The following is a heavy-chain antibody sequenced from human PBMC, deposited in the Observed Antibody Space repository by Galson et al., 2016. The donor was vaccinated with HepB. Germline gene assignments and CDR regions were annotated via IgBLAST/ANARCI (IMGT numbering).Heavy chain of an antibody. V-gene: IGHV3-9*01. Sequence: SLRLSCAASEFTYDDYAMHWVRQAPGTGLEWVSGINWTSGSSGYADFVKGRFTVSRDNAKNSLYLQMNSLRVEDTAFYFCAKDYSSGWFGAGGFEHWGQGTLVTVSS. J-gene: IGHJ4*02. D-gene: IGHD6-19*01. CDR1: EFTYDDYA. CDR2: INWTSGSS. CDR3: AKDYSSGWFGAGGFEH.